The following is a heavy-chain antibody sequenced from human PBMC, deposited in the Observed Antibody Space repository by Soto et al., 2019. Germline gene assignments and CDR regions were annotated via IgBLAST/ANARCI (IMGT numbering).Heavy chain of an antibody. Sequence: PSETLSLTCTVSGGSISSGGYSWTWIRQSPGKGLEWIGYTYQSGSAYYNPSLKSRVTISVDRSKNQFSLNLTSVTAADTAVYYCAREYYGMDVWGQGTQVTAS. CDR2: TYQSGSA. V-gene: IGHV4-30-2*06. J-gene: IGHJ6*02. CDR3: AREYYGMDV. CDR1: GGSISSGGYS.